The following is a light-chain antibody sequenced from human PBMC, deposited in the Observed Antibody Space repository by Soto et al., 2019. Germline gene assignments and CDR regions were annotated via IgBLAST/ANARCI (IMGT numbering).Light chain of an antibody. V-gene: IGKV3-20*01. CDR2: DAS. Sequence: EIVMTQSPATLSVSPGERATLSCRASQSVSSYLAWYQQKPGQAPRLLIYDASNRAAGIPDRFSGSGSGTDFTLTITRLEPEDFAVYYCQQYGNSPATFGPRSKADI. CDR1: QSVSSY. CDR3: QQYGNSPAT. J-gene: IGKJ3*01.